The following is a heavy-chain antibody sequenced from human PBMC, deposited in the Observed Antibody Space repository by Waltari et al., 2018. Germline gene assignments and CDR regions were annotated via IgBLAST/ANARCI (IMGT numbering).Heavy chain of an antibody. Sequence: EVQLVESGGGLVQPGRSLRLSCAASGFTFDDYAMHWVRQAPGTGLEWVSGTRWNSGSIGYADSVKGRFTISRDNAKNSLYLQMNSLRAEDTALYYCAKSDYYDSSGFSDWGQGTLVTVSS. D-gene: IGHD3-22*01. J-gene: IGHJ4*02. CDR3: AKSDYYDSSGFSD. CDR2: TRWNSGSI. V-gene: IGHV3-9*01. CDR1: GFTFDDYA.